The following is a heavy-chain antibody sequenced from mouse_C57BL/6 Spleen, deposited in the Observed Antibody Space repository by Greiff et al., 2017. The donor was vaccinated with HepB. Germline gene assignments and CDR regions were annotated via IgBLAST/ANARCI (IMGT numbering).Heavy chain of an antibody. CDR2: INPSSGDT. CDR3: ARSYDYDRGWFAY. D-gene: IGHD2-4*01. J-gene: IGHJ3*01. CDR1: GYTFTSYW. Sequence: QVQLQQSGAELVKPGASVKLSCKASGYTFTSYWMHWVKQRPGQGLEWIGYINPSSGDTKYNQKFKDKATLTADKSSSTAYLQLSSLTYEDSSVYYCARSYDYDRGWFAYWGQGTLVTVSA. V-gene: IGHV1-7*01.